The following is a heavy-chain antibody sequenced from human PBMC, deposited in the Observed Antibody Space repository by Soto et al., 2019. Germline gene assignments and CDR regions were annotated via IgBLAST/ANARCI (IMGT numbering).Heavy chain of an antibody. Sequence: QVQLVQSGAEVKKPGASVKVSCKASGYTFTDYGISWVRQAPGQGPEWMGWISPYTGDTKYPQRLQGRVTVTADTSTSTAYMELRSLKSDDTAVYYCAKTGGWNWFDPWGQGTLVSVSS. V-gene: IGHV1-18*01. CDR2: ISPYTGDT. J-gene: IGHJ5*02. CDR3: AKTGGWNWFDP. D-gene: IGHD6-19*01. CDR1: GYTFTDYG.